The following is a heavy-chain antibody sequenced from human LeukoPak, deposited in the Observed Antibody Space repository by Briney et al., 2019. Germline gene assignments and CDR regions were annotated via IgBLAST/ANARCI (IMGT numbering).Heavy chain of an antibody. D-gene: IGHD3-22*01. CDR1: GYTFSSYW. Sequence: GGSLRLSCAASGYTFSSYWMIWVRQAPGKGLDWVANIKQDGSEKYYVDSVKGRFTISRDNAKNSLYLQMNSLRAEDTAVYYCARDPYYYDSSGYSGHNWFDPWGQGTLVTVSS. J-gene: IGHJ5*02. CDR3: ARDPYYYDSSGYSGHNWFDP. CDR2: IKQDGSEK. V-gene: IGHV3-7*01.